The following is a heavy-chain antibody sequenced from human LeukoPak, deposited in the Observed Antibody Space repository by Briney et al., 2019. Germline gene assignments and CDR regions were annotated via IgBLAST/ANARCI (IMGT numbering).Heavy chain of an antibody. D-gene: IGHD4-17*01. CDR3: ARASDDYGDYSHFDY. V-gene: IGHV4-4*02. Sequence: SETLSLTCAVSGGSISSRNWWSWVRQPPGKGLEWIGEIYHSGSTNYNPSLKTRVTISVDKSKNQFSLKLSSVTAADTAVYYCARASDDYGDYSHFDYWGQGTLVTVSS. J-gene: IGHJ4*02. CDR1: GGSISSRNW. CDR2: IYHSGST.